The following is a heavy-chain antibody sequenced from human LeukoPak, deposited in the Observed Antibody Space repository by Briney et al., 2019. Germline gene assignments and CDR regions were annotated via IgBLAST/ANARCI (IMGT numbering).Heavy chain of an antibody. CDR3: AKDTPISVTTGSDAFDI. V-gene: IGHV3-23*01. CDR2: ISGSGGST. CDR1: GFTFSSYA. D-gene: IGHD4-17*01. J-gene: IGHJ3*02. Sequence: GGSLRLSCAASGFTFSSYAMSWVRQAPGKGLEWVSAISGSGGSTYYADSVKGRFTISRDNSKNTLYLQKNSLRAEDTAVYYCAKDTPISVTTGSDAFDICGQGTMVTVSS.